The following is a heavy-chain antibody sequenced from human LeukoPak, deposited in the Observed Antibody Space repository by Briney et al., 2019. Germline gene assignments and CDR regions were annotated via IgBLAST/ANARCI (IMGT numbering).Heavy chain of an antibody. CDR3: ARESIDSSGYSYGMDV. V-gene: IGHV3-33*08. Sequence: SGGSLRLSCAASGFTVSSNYMSWVRQAPGKGLEWVAVIWYDGSNKYYADSVKGRFTISRDNSKNTLYLQMNSLRAEDTAVYYCARESIDSSGYSYGMDVWGQGTTVTVSS. J-gene: IGHJ6*02. CDR1: GFTVSSNY. CDR2: IWYDGSNK. D-gene: IGHD3-22*01.